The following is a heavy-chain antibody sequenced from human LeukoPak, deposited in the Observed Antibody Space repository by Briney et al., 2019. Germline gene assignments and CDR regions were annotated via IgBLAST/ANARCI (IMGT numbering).Heavy chain of an antibody. CDR3: ARDGGYCSGGSCPDNWFDP. CDR2: ISAYNGNT. Sequence: ASVKVSCKASGYTFTSYGISWVRQAPGQGLEWMGWISAYNGNTNYAQRLQGRVTMTTDTSTSTAYMELRSLRSDDTAVYYCARDGGYCSGGSCPDNWFDPWGQGALVTVSS. D-gene: IGHD2-15*01. CDR1: GYTFTSYG. J-gene: IGHJ5*02. V-gene: IGHV1-18*01.